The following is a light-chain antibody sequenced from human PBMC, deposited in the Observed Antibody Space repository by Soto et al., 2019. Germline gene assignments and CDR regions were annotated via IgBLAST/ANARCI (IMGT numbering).Light chain of an antibody. CDR1: SSDVGGYNY. V-gene: IGLV2-11*01. J-gene: IGLJ1*01. Sequence: QSVLTQPRSVSGSPGQSVTISCTGTSSDVGGYNYVSWYQQHPGKAPKLMIYDVSKRPSGVPDRFSGSKSGNTASLTISGLQAEDEADYYCKSYDSSLSASYVFGGGTKVTVL. CDR2: DVS. CDR3: KSYDSSLSASYV.